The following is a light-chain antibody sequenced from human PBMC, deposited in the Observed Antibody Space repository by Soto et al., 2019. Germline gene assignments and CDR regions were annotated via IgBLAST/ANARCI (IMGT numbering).Light chain of an antibody. CDR3: QSYDSSLSGHVV. J-gene: IGLJ2*01. CDR1: NSNIGAYYD. Sequence: QSVLTQPPSVSGAPGQRVTISCTGSNSNIGAYYDVHWYQQLPGTAPKLLIYGNTNRPSGVPDRFSGSKSGTSASLAITGLQAEDEADYYCQSYDSSLSGHVVFGGGTKVTVL. CDR2: GNT. V-gene: IGLV1-40*01.